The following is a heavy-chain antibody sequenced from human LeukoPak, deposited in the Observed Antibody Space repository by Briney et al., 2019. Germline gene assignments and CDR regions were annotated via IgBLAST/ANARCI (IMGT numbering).Heavy chain of an antibody. CDR3: ASSLPPSYCSGGSCGFDP. J-gene: IGHJ5*02. CDR2: IYPGDSDT. V-gene: IGHV5-51*01. Sequence: GESLEISCRGWGYIFTSYWIGWVRPLPGKGLEGMGIIYPGDSDTRYSPSFQRQLTIPADKSLSTAYLQWSSLKPSDTPMYYCASSLPPSYCSGGSCGFDPWGQGTLVTVSS. D-gene: IGHD2-15*01. CDR1: GYIFTSYW.